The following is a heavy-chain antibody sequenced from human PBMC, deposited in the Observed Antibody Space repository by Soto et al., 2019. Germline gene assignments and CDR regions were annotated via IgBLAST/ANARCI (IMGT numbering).Heavy chain of an antibody. CDR3: PREALRYFDWLHSFDY. D-gene: IGHD3-9*01. CDR2: ISAYNGNT. CDR1: GYTFTSYG. Sequence: QVQLVQSGAEVKKPGASVKVSCKASGYTFTSYGISWVRQAPGQGLEWMGWISAYNGNTNYAQKLQGRVTMTTDTSTSTAYMELRSLRSDDTAVYYCPREALRYFDWLHSFDYWGQGTLVTVSS. J-gene: IGHJ4*02. V-gene: IGHV1-18*04.